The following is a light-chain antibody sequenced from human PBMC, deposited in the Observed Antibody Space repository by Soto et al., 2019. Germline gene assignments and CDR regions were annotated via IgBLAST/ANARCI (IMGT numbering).Light chain of an antibody. CDR2: DVS. Sequence: ALTHPASVSGSPGQSITISCTGTSSDVGGYNYVSWYQQHPGKAPKLMIYDVSNRPSGVSNRFSGSKSGNTASLTISGLQAEDEADYYCSSYTSSTPYVFGTGTKVTVL. CDR1: SSDVGGYNY. CDR3: SSYTSSTPYV. J-gene: IGLJ1*01. V-gene: IGLV2-14*01.